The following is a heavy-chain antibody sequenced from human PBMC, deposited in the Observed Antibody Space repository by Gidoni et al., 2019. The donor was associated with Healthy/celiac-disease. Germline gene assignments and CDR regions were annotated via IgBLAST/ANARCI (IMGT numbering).Heavy chain of an antibody. V-gene: IGHV5-10-1*03. Sequence: EVQLVQSGAAVKTPGRSLRISCKGSGYSLPSYWPSSVRQTPGKGLEWMGRIAPGDSYTNYGPSIQCHVAISAGKSISTATLQWSSLKASDTAMYYCASPRIVGDGTGSATDAFDIWGQGTMVTVSS. D-gene: IGHD1-26*01. CDR3: ASPRIVGDGTGSATDAFDI. J-gene: IGHJ3*02. CDR2: IAPGDSYT. CDR1: GYSLPSYW.